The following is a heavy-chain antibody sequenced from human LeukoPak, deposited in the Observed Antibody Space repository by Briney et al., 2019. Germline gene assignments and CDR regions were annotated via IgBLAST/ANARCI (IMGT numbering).Heavy chain of an antibody. V-gene: IGHV3-15*01. CDR1: GFTFSDYY. J-gene: IGHJ3*02. D-gene: IGHD3-22*01. CDR3: TTEPAYYYDSSNDAFDI. CDR2: IKSKTDGGTT. Sequence: GGSLRLSCAASGFTFSDYYMSWVRQAPGKGLEWVGRIKSKTDGGTTDYAAPVKGRFTISRDDSKNTLYLQMNSLKTEDTAVYYCTTEPAYYYDSSNDAFDIWGQGTMVTVSS.